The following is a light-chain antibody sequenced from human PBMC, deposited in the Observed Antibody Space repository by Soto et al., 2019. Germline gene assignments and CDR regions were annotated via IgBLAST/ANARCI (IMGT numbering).Light chain of an antibody. CDR3: QQYDNYPYT. V-gene: IGKV1-5*03. CDR2: KAS. Sequence: DIQMTQSPSTRSASVGDRVTITCRASQSISSWLAWYQQKPGKAPKILFYKASSLESGVPSRFSGSGSGTEFTLTISSLQPDDFATYYCQQYDNYPYTFGQGSKLEIK. CDR1: QSISSW. J-gene: IGKJ2*01.